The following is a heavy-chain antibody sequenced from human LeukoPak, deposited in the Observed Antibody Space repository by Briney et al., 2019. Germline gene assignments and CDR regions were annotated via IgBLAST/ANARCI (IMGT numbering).Heavy chain of an antibody. J-gene: IGHJ4*02. CDR2: ISYDGSNK. V-gene: IGHV3-30-3*01. CDR3: ARGVRGYSYPIFDY. D-gene: IGHD5-18*01. CDR1: GFTFSSYA. Sequence: PGRSLRLSCAASGFTFSSYAMHWVRQAPGKGLEWVAVISYDGSNKHYADSVKGRFTISRDNSKNTLYLQMNSLRAEDTAVYYCARGVRGYSYPIFDYWGQGTLVTVSS.